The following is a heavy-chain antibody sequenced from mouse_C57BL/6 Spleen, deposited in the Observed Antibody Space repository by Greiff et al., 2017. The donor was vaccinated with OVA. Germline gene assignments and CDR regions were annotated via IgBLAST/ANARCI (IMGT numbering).Heavy chain of an antibody. J-gene: IGHJ4*01. CDR3: AREGDYAMDY. CDR2: IYPGSGST. CDR1: GYTFTSYW. Sequence: VQLQQPGAELVKPGASVKMSCKASGYTFTSYWITWAKQRPGQGLEWIGDIYPGSGSTNYTEKFKSKATLTVDTSSSTAYMQLSSLTSEDSAVYYCAREGDYAMDYWGQGTSVTVSS. V-gene: IGHV1-55*01.